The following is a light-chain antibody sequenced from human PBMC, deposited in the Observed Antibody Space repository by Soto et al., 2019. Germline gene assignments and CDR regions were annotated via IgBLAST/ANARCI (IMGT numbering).Light chain of an antibody. CDR2: EVN. CDR1: SSDVGSYNL. V-gene: IGLV2-23*02. Sequence: QSALTQPASVSGSPGQSITISCTGTSSDVGSYNLVSWYQQHPGKAPKLMIYEVNKRPSGVSNRFSASKSGNTASLTISGLQAEDEAAYYCCSLAVRRIVVFGGGTKLTVL. J-gene: IGLJ2*01. CDR3: CSLAVRRIVV.